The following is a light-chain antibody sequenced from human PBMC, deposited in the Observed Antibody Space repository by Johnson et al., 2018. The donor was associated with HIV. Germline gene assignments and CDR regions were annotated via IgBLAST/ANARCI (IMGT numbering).Light chain of an antibody. CDR1: SSNIGDNY. V-gene: IGLV1-51*01. CDR3: GTWDSSLSAYV. J-gene: IGLJ1*01. CDR2: DNN. Sequence: QSVLTQSPSVSAAPGQKVTISCSGSSSNIGDNYVSWYQQFPETAPKLLIYDNNKRPSGIPDRFSASKSGTSATLGITGLQTGDEADYYCGTWDSSLSAYVFGTGTKVTVL.